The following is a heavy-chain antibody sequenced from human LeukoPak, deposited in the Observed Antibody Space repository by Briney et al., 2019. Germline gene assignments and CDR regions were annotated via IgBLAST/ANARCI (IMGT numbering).Heavy chain of an antibody. CDR3: ARVVYSSSWYSLGSGEYGY. CDR1: GGSISSYY. CDR2: IYYSGST. V-gene: IGHV4-59*01. Sequence: PSETLSLTCTVSGGSISSYYWSWIRQPPGKGLEWIGYIYYSGSTNYNPSLKSRVTISVDTSKNQFSLKLSSVTAADTAVYYCARVVYSSSWYSLGSGEYGYWGQGTLVTVSS. J-gene: IGHJ4*02. D-gene: IGHD6-13*01.